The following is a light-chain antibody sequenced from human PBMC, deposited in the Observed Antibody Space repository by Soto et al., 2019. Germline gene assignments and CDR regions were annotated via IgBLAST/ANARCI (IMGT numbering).Light chain of an antibody. CDR3: KDYGSSSRT. V-gene: IGKV3-20*01. CDR2: GTS. Sequence: EIVLTQSPGTLSLSPGERATLSCRASQSVSSSYLAWYQQKPGQAPRLLIYGTSSRTTAIPDRFSGSGSGTDFTHPISRVEPEDFAVFYCKDYGSSSRTCGQGTKGEIK. CDR1: QSVSSSY. J-gene: IGKJ1*01.